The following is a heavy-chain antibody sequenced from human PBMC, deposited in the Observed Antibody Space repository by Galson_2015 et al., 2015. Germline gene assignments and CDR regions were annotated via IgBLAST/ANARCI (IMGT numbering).Heavy chain of an antibody. CDR1: GFTFSSYS. D-gene: IGHD1-26*01. CDR2: ISSSSSYI. CDR3: ARLRGGSYQDASDI. V-gene: IGHV3-21*01. J-gene: IGHJ3*02. Sequence: SLRLSCAASGFTFSSYSMNWVRQAPGKGLEWVSSISSSSSYIYYADSVKGRFTISRDNAKNSPYLQMNSLRAEDTAVYYCARLRGGSYQDASDIWGQGTMVTVSS.